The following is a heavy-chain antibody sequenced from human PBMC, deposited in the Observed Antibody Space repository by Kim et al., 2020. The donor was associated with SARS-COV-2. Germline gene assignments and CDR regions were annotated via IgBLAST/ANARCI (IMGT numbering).Heavy chain of an antibody. J-gene: IGHJ4*01. Sequence: GGSLRLSCAASGFTFSDYYMIWLRQAPGKGLEWVAYISSSGGSSIFYQDSVKGRFTISRDNAKNSLYLQMNSLRAEDTAVYYCARDLLSSSWTTIDFWG. D-gene: IGHD6-13*01. CDR2: ISSSGGSSI. V-gene: IGHV3-11*01. CDR1: GFTFSDYY. CDR3: ARDLLSSSWTTIDF.